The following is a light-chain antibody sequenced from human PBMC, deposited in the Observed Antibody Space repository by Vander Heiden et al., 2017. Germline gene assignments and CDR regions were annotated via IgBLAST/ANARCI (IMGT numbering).Light chain of an antibody. CDR2: GAS. V-gene: IGKV3-20*01. CDR1: QSGSSSY. Sequence: IVLTQSPSTLSLFPGEGATISCRTSQSGSSSYLAWYQQKPGQAPRLLIYGASSRATGIPDRFGGSGSGTDFTLTISRLEPEDFAVYYCQQYGSSPPMYTFGQGTKLEIK. J-gene: IGKJ2*01. CDR3: QQYGSSPPMYT.